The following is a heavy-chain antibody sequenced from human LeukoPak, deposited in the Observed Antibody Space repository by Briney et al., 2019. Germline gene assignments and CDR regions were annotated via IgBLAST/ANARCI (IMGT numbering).Heavy chain of an antibody. CDR2: IGRSGVAT. CDR1: GFTLSNAW. J-gene: IGHJ4*02. V-gene: IGHV3-23*01. CDR3: AKHSHDRSAPSYEVQLDY. D-gene: IGHD3-22*01. Sequence: AGGSLRLSCSASGFTLSNAWMNWVRQAPGKGLEWVSTIGRSGVATYYANSVKGRFTISRDNSKNTVYLQMSSLRAEDTAMYYCAKHSHDRSAPSYEVQLDYWGQGTLVTVSS.